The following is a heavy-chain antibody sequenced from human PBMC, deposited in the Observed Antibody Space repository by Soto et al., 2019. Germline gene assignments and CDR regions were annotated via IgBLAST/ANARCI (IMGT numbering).Heavy chain of an antibody. CDR3: AREGVPPCSGGSCYSFDY. CDR2: TYYRSKWYN. J-gene: IGHJ4*02. V-gene: IGHV6-1*01. D-gene: IGHD2-15*01. Sequence: SETLSLTCAISGDSVSSNSAAWNWIRQSPSRGLEWLGRTYYRSKWYNDYAVSVKSRITINPDTSKNQFSLQLNSVTPEDTAVYYCAREGVPPCSGGSCYSFDYWGQGTLVTVSS. CDR1: GDSVSSNSAA.